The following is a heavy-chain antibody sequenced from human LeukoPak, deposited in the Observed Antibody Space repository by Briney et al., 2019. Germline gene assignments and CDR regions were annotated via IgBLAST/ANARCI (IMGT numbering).Heavy chain of an antibody. D-gene: IGHD4-23*01. V-gene: IGHV4-31*03. CDR1: GGSISSGGYY. CDR2: IYYSGST. J-gene: IGHJ4*02. Sequence: SQTLSLTCTVSGGSISSGGYYWSWIRQHPGKGLEWIGYIYYSGSTYYTPSLKNRVTISVDTSKNQFSLKLSSVTAADTAVYYCARISGGLYFDYWGQGTLVTVSS. CDR3: ARISGGLYFDY.